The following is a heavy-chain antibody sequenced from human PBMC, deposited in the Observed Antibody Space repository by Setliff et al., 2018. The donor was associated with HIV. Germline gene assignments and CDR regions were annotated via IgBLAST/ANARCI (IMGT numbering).Heavy chain of an antibody. CDR1: GFTFRSYW. J-gene: IGHJ3*02. CDR3: ARDRGDNYSYWRAYPRRAFDI. Sequence: PGGSLRLSCAASGFTFRSYWMTWVRQAPGKGLEWVANIKEDGSEKYYVDSVKGRFTISRDNAKNSLYLQMNSLRAEDTAVYYCARDRGDNYSYWRAYPRRAFDIWGQGTTVTVSS. CDR2: IKEDGSEK. D-gene: IGHD3-3*01. V-gene: IGHV3-7*05.